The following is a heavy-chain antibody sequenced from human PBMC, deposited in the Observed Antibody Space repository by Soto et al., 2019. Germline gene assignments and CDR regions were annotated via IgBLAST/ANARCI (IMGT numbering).Heavy chain of an antibody. CDR3: ARGYGGPASWFDP. CDR1: GYTFTSYA. Sequence: QVQLVQSGAEVKKPGASVKVSCKASGYTFTSYAMHWVRQAPGQRLEWMGWINAGNGNTKYSQKFQGRVTITRDTPASTAYMELSSLRSEDTAVYYCARGYGGPASWFDPWGQGTLVTFPS. CDR2: INAGNGNT. D-gene: IGHD3-10*01. J-gene: IGHJ5*02. V-gene: IGHV1-3*01.